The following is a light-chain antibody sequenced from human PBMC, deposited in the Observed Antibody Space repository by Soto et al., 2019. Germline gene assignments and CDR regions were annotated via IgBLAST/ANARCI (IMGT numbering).Light chain of an antibody. CDR3: QQYDNWLRT. CDR2: GAS. J-gene: IGKJ1*01. CDR1: QDISTN. Sequence: EIVMTQSPATLSVSPGERATLSCRASQDISTNLAWYQQKPGQAPRLLIYGASTRATGIPARFSGSGSGTEFTLTISRLQSEDFAVYYCQQYDNWLRTFGQGTKVEIK. V-gene: IGKV3-15*01.